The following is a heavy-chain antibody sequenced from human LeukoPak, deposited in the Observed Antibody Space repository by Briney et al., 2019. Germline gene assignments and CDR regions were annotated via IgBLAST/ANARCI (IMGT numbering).Heavy chain of an antibody. CDR1: GFTFNNYW. V-gene: IGHV3-7*01. J-gene: IGHJ2*01. Sequence: GGSLRLSCAASGFTFNNYWMSWVRQAPGKGLEWVANINQDGNEKYYVDSVKGRFTISRDNSKNSLYLQMNSLRVEETAVYFCARDHAGSGSYFWHFDLWGRGTLVTVSS. D-gene: IGHD3-10*01. CDR2: INQDGNEK. CDR3: ARDHAGSGSYFWHFDL.